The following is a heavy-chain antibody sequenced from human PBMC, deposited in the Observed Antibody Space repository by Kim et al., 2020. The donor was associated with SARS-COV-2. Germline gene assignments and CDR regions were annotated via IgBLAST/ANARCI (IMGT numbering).Heavy chain of an antibody. CDR2: IRGSGGST. CDR1: GFNFSNYA. CDR3: AKEEAYFVFWSGPRASWFDP. J-gene: IGHJ5*02. Sequence: GGSLRLSCAASGFNFSNYAMSWVRQAPGKGLEWVAAIRGSGGSTYYADSVKGRFTISRDNSKNTLYLQMNSLRAEDTAIYYCAKEEAYFVFWSGPRASWFDPWCQGALVTVSS. V-gene: IGHV3-23*01. D-gene: IGHD3-3*01.